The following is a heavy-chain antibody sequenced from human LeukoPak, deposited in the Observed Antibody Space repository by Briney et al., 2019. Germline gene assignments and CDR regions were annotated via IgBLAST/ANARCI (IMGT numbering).Heavy chain of an antibody. V-gene: IGHV4-59*12. D-gene: IGHD3-10*01. CDR3: ARLGYSGSESYYKTNYYYYYMDV. CDR2: IYDSGST. CDR1: GGSITYYY. J-gene: IGHJ6*03. Sequence: PSETLSLTCTVSGGSITYYYWSWIRQPPGKGLEWIGYIYDSGSTNYNPSLKSRVTISVDTSMNQFSLKLSSVTAADTAVYYCARLGYSGSESYYKTNYYYYYMDVWGKGTTVTISS.